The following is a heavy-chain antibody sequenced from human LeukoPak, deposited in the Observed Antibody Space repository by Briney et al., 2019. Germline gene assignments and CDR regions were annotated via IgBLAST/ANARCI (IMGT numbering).Heavy chain of an antibody. D-gene: IGHD6-19*01. CDR3: ARGTDKLAVAGTDAFDI. J-gene: IGHJ3*02. CDR1: GYTFTSYY. CDR2: INPSGGST. V-gene: IGHV1-46*01. Sequence: ASVKVSCKASGYTFTSYYMHWVRQAPGQGLEWMGIINPSGGSTSYAQRFQGRVTMTRDTSTSTAYMELSSLRSEDTAVYYCARGTDKLAVAGTDAFDIWGQGTMVTVSS.